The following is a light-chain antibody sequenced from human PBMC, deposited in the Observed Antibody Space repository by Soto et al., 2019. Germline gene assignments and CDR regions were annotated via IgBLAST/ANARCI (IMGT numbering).Light chain of an antibody. CDR2: DTS. CDR1: QSVRSDY. J-gene: IGKJ1*01. V-gene: IGKV3D-20*01. Sequence: EIVLTHSPGTLSLCPWEIATLSCRASQSVRSDYLAWYQQKPGLAPRLILYDTSFRATGIPDRFSGSGSGTDFTLTISRLDPEDFAVYYCQQNGSSPSLGQGTKVDIK. CDR3: QQNGSSPS.